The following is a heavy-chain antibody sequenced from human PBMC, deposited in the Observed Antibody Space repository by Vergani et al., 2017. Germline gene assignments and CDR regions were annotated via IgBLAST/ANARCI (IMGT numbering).Heavy chain of an antibody. V-gene: IGHV3-43D*04. CDR1: GFTFDDYA. D-gene: IGHD5-12*01. CDR2: ISWDGGST. J-gene: IGHJ6*02. Sequence: EVQLVESGGVVVQPGGSLRLSCAASGFTFDDYAMHWVRQAPGKGLEWVSLISWDGGSTYYADSVKGRFTISRDNSENSLYLQMNSLRAEYTALYYCARPHAATRYVMDFWGQGITVTVSS. CDR3: ARPHAATRYVMDF.